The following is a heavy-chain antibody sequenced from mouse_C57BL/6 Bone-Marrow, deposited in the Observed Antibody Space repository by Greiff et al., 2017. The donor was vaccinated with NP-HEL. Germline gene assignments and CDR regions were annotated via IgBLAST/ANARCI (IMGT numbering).Heavy chain of an antibody. CDR3: ARPLRCYDAMDY. CDR1: GYTFTSYT. Sequence: QVQLQQSGAELARPGASVKMSCKASGYTFTSYTMHWVNQRPGQGLEWIGYINPSSGYTKYNQKFKDKATLTADKSSSTAYMQLSSLTSEDSAVYYCARPLRCYDAMDYWGQGTSVTVSS. V-gene: IGHV1-4*01. CDR2: INPSSGYT. J-gene: IGHJ4*01.